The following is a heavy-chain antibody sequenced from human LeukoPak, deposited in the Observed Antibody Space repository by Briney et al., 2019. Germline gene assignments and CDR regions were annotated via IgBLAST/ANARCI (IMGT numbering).Heavy chain of an antibody. D-gene: IGHD1-26*01. Sequence: PGGSLRLSCAASGFTVSSNYMSWVRQAPGKGLEWVSVIYSGGSTYYADSVKSRFTISRDNSKNTLYLQMNSLRAEDTAVYYCARGLGASGGKYFDYWGQGTLVTVSS. CDR2: IYSGGST. CDR3: ARGLGASGGKYFDY. V-gene: IGHV3-53*01. CDR1: GFTVSSNY. J-gene: IGHJ4*02.